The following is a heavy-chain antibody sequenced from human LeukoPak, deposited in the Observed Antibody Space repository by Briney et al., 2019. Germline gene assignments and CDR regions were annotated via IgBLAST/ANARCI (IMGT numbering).Heavy chain of an antibody. J-gene: IGHJ4*02. Sequence: SETLSLTCADSGYSISSASYWGWIRQPPGKGLEWIGNIYHSGSPYYNPSLKSRVTISVDTSKNQFSLKLSSVTAADTAVYYCARPISSQGYFGVVIDWGQGTLVTVSS. V-gene: IGHV4-38-2*01. CDR1: GYSISSASY. CDR3: ARPISSQGYFGVVID. D-gene: IGHD3-3*01. CDR2: IYHSGSP.